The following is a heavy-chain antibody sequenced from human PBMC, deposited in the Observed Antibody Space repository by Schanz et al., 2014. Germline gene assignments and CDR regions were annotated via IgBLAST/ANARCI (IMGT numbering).Heavy chain of an antibody. D-gene: IGHD2-2*01. CDR3: ARAIRNQLLSDN. CDR1: GYTFTSYD. V-gene: IGHV1-8*01. Sequence: QVPLVQSGAEVTKPGASVKVSCTTSGYTFTSYDISWVRQATGQGLEWMGWMNPDSGNTGYAKRLRGRVIMTRDTSISTAYMELSSLRSEDTAVYYCARAIRNQLLSDNWGQGTLVTVSS. CDR2: MNPDSGNT. J-gene: IGHJ4*02.